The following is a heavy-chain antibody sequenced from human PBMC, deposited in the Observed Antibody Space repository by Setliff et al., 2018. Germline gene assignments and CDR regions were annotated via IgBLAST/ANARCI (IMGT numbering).Heavy chain of an antibody. CDR3: ARAPDSGTYYNLYPYYMDV. D-gene: IGHD1-26*01. Sequence: SETLSLTCTVFGGSISGYYWSWIRQPPGKGLEWIGNIYTSGSTKYNPSLRSRVTISVDTSKNQFPLRLSSVTAADTAVYYCARAPDSGTYYNLYPYYMDVWGKGTTVTVSS. J-gene: IGHJ6*03. CDR1: GGSISGYY. V-gene: IGHV4-4*08. CDR2: IYTSGST.